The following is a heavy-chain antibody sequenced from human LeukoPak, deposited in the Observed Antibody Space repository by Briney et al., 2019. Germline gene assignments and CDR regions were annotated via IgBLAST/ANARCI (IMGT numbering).Heavy chain of an antibody. D-gene: IGHD2-2*02. CDR3: ARHGSPRIVVVPAAIVDAFDI. J-gene: IGHJ3*02. CDR1: GYSISSGYY. V-gene: IGHV4-38-2*01. CDR2: IYHSGST. Sequence: PSETLSLTCAVSGYSISSGYYWGWIRRPPGKGLEWIGSIYHSGSTYYNPSLKSRVTISVDTSKNQFSLKLSSVTAADTAVYYCARHGSPRIVVVPAAIVDAFDIWGQGTMVTVSS.